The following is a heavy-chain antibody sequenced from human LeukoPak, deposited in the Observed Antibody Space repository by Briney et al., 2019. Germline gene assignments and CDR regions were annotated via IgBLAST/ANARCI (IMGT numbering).Heavy chain of an antibody. CDR1: GFSFSTYW. V-gene: IGHV3-7*01. J-gene: IGHJ3*02. CDR2: IKQDGSEK. CDR3: ARVRGIQAGLDI. Sequence: GGSLRLSCAASGFSFSTYWMSWVRQAPGKRLEWVANIKQDGSEKYYVDSVKGRFTISRDNAKNSLYLQMNSLRAEDTAVYYCARVRGIQAGLDIWGQGTMVTVSS. D-gene: IGHD1-14*01.